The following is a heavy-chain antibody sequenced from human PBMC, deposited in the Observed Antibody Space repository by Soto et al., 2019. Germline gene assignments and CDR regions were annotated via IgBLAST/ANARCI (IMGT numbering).Heavy chain of an antibody. CDR1: GGSFSGYY. CDR3: ARAHSSSWYLN. J-gene: IGHJ4*02. CDR2: INHSGST. V-gene: IGHV4-34*01. D-gene: IGHD6-13*01. Sequence: SETLSLTCAVYGGSFSGYYWSWIRQPPGKGLEWIGEINHSGSTNYNPSLKSRVTISVDTSKNQFSLKLSSVTAADTAVYYCARAHSSSWYLNWGQGTLVTVSS.